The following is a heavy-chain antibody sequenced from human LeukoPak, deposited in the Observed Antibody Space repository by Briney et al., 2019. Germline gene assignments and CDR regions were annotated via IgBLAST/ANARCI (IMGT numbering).Heavy chain of an antibody. Sequence: ASVKVSCKASGYTFTSYGISWVRQAPGQGLEWMGWMNPNSGNTGYAQKFQGRVTMTRNTSISTAYMELSSLRSEDTAVYYCAREGSIAARPYYYYYMDVWGKGTTVTVSS. V-gene: IGHV1-8*02. CDR2: MNPNSGNT. CDR3: AREGSIAARPYYYYYMDV. CDR1: GYTFTSYG. D-gene: IGHD6-6*01. J-gene: IGHJ6*03.